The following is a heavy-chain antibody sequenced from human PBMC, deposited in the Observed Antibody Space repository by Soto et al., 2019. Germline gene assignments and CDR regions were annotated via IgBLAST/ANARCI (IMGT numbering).Heavy chain of an antibody. CDR1: GGSISSYY. D-gene: IGHD3-16*01. J-gene: IGHJ5*02. CDR3: ARGGGNEEMALEDWFDP. Sequence: QVQLQESGPGLVKPSETLSLTCTVSGGSISSYYWSWIRQPPGKGLEWIGYIYYSGSTNYNPSLKSRVTISVDTSKNQFSLKLSSVTAADTAVYYCARGGGNEEMALEDWFDPWGQGTLVTVSS. CDR2: IYYSGST. V-gene: IGHV4-59*01.